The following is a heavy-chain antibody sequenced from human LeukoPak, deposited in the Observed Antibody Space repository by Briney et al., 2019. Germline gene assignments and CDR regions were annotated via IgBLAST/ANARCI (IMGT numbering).Heavy chain of an antibody. CDR3: AGVSFSSGWYRDY. V-gene: IGHV3-53*01. J-gene: IGHJ4*02. D-gene: IGHD6-19*01. Sequence: GGSLRLSCAASGFTYYMTWVRQAPGNGLEWVSVIYSGGSTYYAASVKGRFSVSRDNSKNTVYLQMNSLRAEDTAVYYCAGVSFSSGWYRDYWGRGTLVTVSS. CDR1: GFTYY. CDR2: IYSGGST.